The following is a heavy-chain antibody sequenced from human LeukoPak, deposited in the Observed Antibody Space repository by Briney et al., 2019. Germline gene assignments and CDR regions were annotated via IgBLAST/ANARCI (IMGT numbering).Heavy chain of an antibody. D-gene: IGHD3-22*01. Sequence: SQTLSLTCAISGDSVSSNSAAWNWIRQSPSRGPEWLGRTYYRSKWYNDYAVSVKSRITINPDTSKNQFSLQLNSVTPEDTAVYYCARELSYYDSSGYLFDYWGQGTLVTVSS. CDR2: TYYRSKWYN. CDR3: ARELSYYDSSGYLFDY. CDR1: GDSVSSNSAA. J-gene: IGHJ4*02. V-gene: IGHV6-1*01.